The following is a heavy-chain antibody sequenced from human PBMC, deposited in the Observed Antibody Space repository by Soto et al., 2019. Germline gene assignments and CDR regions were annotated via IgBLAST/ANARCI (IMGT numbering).Heavy chain of an antibody. Sequence: QVQLVESGGGVVQPGWSLRLCCAASGFTFSNNGMHWVRQAPGKGLEWVAFISNDESDTYYVDSVKGRFSISRDNSQNTLYLKMNSLRGEDTAVYYRVTGHWNYFDYWGQGTLVTVSS. CDR3: VTGHWNYFDY. D-gene: IGHD3-3*01. CDR2: ISNDESDT. CDR1: GFTFSNNG. J-gene: IGHJ4*02. V-gene: IGHV3-30*03.